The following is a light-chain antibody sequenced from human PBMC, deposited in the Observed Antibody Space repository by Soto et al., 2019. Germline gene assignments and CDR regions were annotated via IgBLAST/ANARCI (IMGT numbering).Light chain of an antibody. CDR3: QQYSSLVT. CDR1: QTISTL. J-gene: IGKJ2*01. Sequence: IQMTQSPSTLSASVGDRVTITCQASQTISTLLAWYQHRPGKAPNLLIYDASSLGSGVPSRFSGSGSGTEFTLTISSLQPDDSATYYCQQYSSLVTFGQWTKLEI. CDR2: DAS. V-gene: IGKV1-5*01.